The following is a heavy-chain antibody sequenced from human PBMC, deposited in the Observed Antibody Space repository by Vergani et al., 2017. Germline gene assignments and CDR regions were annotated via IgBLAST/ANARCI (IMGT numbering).Heavy chain of an antibody. J-gene: IGHJ6*03. CDR2: IIPIFGTA. D-gene: IGHD6-6*01. Sequence: QVQLVQSGAEVKKPGSSVKVSCKASGGTFSCYAISWVRQAPGQGLEWMGGIIPIFGTANYAQKFQGRVTITADESTSTAYMELSSLRSEDTAVYYCARGVSIAARRGTQLLDYYYYMDVWGKGTTVTVSS. CDR1: GGTFSCYA. CDR3: ARGVSIAARRGTQLLDYYYYMDV. V-gene: IGHV1-69*01.